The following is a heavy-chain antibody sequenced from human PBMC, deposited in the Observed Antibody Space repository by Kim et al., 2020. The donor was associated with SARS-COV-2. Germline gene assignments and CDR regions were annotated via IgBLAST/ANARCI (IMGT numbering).Heavy chain of an antibody. Sequence: ADSVEGRFTISRDESKRTLFLQMNSLGAEDTAVYYCVRDGPRPVSSDWFDYWGQGTLVTVSS. V-gene: IGHV3-30*07. CDR3: VRDGPRPVSSDWFDY. D-gene: IGHD3-22*01. J-gene: IGHJ4*02.